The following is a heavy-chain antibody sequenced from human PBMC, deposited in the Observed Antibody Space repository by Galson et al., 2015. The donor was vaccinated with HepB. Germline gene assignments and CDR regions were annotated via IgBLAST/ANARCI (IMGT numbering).Heavy chain of an antibody. Sequence: SVKVSCKASGGTFSSYAISWVRQAPGQGLEWMGGIIPVFGTANYAQKFQGRVTITGDASTSTAYMEVSSLRSEDTAVYYCARVWWGGDCDFGKDSFDIWGQGTMVTVSS. CDR3: ARVWWGGDCDFGKDSFDI. CDR1: GGTFSSYA. J-gene: IGHJ3*02. D-gene: IGHD2-21*02. CDR2: IIPVFGTA. V-gene: IGHV1-69*13.